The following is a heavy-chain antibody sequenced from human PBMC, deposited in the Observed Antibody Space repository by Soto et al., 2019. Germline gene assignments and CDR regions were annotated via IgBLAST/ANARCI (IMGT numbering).Heavy chain of an antibody. Sequence: QVQLVQSGGEVKRPGASGRVSCRTSGYSFNTYGISWVRLSPGHGIERMGWISGYDGHTDYAQKFQDRVTMTTDTSTNTFDTDLRGLRSDDTAVYYCARGTTWGAPDFDHWGQGTLVTVSS. J-gene: IGHJ4*02. CDR1: GYSFNTYG. V-gene: IGHV1-18*01. CDR2: ISGYDGHT. D-gene: IGHD3-16*01. CDR3: ARGTTWGAPDFDH.